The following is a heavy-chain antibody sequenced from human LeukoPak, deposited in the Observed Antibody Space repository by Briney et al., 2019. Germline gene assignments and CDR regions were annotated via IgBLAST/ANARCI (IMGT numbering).Heavy chain of an antibody. CDR1: GFTFSSYA. CDR2: ISSNGGST. D-gene: IGHD1-26*01. CDR3: SRVGFYYYGMDV. J-gene: IGHJ6*02. Sequence: GGSLRLSCAASGFTFSSYAMHWVRQAPGKGLEYVSAISSNGGSTYYANSVKGRFTISRDNSKNTLYLQMGSLRAEDMAVYYCSRVGFYYYGMDVWGQGTTVTVSS. V-gene: IGHV3-64*01.